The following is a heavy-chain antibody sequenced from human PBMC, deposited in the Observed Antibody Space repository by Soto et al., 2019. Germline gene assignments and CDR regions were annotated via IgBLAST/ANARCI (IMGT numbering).Heavy chain of an antibody. J-gene: IGHJ4*02. CDR3: ARVGWTTVGYYFDY. V-gene: IGHV4-59*01. CDR2: IHYSGTT. D-gene: IGHD4-17*01. CDR1: VASISSYY. Sequence: SETLSLTCVVSVASISSYYWSWVRQPPGKGLEWIGYIHYSGTTKYNTTLKSRVTISIDPSKNQFSLQVTSVTTADTAVYYCARVGWTTVGYYFDYWSQGTLVTVSS.